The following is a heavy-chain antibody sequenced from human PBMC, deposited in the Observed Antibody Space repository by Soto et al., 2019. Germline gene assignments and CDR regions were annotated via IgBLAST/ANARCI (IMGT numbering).Heavy chain of an antibody. V-gene: IGHV4-4*02. D-gene: IGHD2-15*01. CDR1: GGSISSSNW. Sequence: PSETLSLTCAVSGGSISSSNWWSWVRQPPGKGLEWIGEIYHSGSTNYNPSLKSRVTISVDKSKNQFSLKLSSVTAADTAVYYCARRDCSGGRCYGPFDYWGQGNLVTVSS. CDR2: IYHSGST. CDR3: ARRDCSGGRCYGPFDY. J-gene: IGHJ4*02.